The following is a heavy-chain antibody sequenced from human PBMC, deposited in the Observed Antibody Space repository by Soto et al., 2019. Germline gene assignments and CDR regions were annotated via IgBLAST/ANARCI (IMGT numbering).Heavy chain of an antibody. V-gene: IGHV4-30-2*01. Sequence: QLQLQESGSGLVKPSQTLSLTCGISGGSISGSTYSWNWIWQPPGKGLEWIGHIYHSGVTNYNPSLKSRVTISVDRSKNEFSLKLSSVTAADTAVYYCARGSNRNGYYEGFDNWGQGTLATVSS. CDR3: ARGSNRNGYYEGFDN. CDR1: GGSISGSTYS. J-gene: IGHJ5*02. CDR2: IYHSGVT. D-gene: IGHD3-22*01.